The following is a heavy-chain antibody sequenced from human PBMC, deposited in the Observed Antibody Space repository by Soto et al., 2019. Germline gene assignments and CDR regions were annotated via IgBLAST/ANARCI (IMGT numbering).Heavy chain of an antibody. D-gene: IGHD3-10*01. CDR3: AKDGASGEFFDY. CDR2: ISYDGSNK. CDR1: GFTFSSYG. J-gene: IGHJ4*02. V-gene: IGHV3-30*18. Sequence: GGSLILSCAASGFTFSSYGMHWVRQAPGKGLEWVAVISYDGSNKYYADSVKGRFTISRDNSKNTLYLQMNSLRAEDTAVYYCAKDGASGEFFDYWGQGTLVTVSS.